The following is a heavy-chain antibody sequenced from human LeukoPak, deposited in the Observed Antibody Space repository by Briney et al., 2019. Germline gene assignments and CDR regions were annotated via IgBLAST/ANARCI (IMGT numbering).Heavy chain of an antibody. J-gene: IGHJ4*02. V-gene: IGHV4-39*01. Sequence: SETLSLTCTLSGGSISSSSYYWGWIRQPPGKGLEWIGSIYYSGSTYYNPSLKSRVTISVDTSKNQFSLKLSSVTAADTAVYYCASGIVVVVAATYYFDYWGQGTLVTVSS. CDR2: IYYSGST. CDR1: GGSISSSSYY. CDR3: ASGIVVVVAATYYFDY. D-gene: IGHD2-15*01.